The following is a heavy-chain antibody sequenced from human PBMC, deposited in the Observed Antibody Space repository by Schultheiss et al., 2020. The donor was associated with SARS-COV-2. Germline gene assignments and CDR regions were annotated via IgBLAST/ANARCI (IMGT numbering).Heavy chain of an antibody. V-gene: IGHV3-30*04. CDR1: GFTFSSYA. J-gene: IGHJ3*02. CDR2: ISYDGSNK. Sequence: GGSLRLSCAASGFTFSSYAMHWVRQAPGKGLEWVAVISYDGSNKYYADSVKGRFTISRDNSKNTLYLQMNSLRAGDTAVYYCARANARQYDAFDIWGQGTMVTVSS. D-gene: IGHD4-11*01. CDR3: ARANARQYDAFDI.